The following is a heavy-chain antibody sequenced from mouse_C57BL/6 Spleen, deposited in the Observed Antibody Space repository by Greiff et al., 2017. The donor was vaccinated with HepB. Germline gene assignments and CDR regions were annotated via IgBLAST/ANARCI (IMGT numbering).Heavy chain of an antibody. V-gene: IGHV1-82*01. J-gene: IGHJ2*01. CDR1: GYAFSSSW. Sequence: QVQLQQSGPELVKPGASVKISCKASGYAFSSSWMNWVKQRPGKGLEWIGRIYPGDGDTNYNGKFKGKATQTADKSSSTAYMQLSSLTSEDSAVYFCARENLDYYGSSYVCYWGQGTTLTVSS. CDR3: ARENLDYYGSSYVCY. CDR2: IYPGDGDT. D-gene: IGHD1-1*01.